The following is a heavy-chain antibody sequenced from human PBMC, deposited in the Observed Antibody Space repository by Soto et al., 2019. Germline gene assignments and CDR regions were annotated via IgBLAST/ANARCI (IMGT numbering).Heavy chain of an antibody. CDR2: INPSGGDT. CDR1: GYDFTSHY. V-gene: IGHV1-46*03. J-gene: IGHJ5*02. D-gene: IGHD1-26*01. Sequence: QVQLVQTGAEVKKPGASVKVSCKASGYDFTSHYLHWVRQAPGQGLEWMGMINPSGGDTGYAQKFKGRVTMTSDTPTSTVFRELRSRTSGETAIYYCAKEQGPQEQLLCRSWFDPWGQGPLVTVSS. CDR3: AKEQGPQEQLLCRSWFDP.